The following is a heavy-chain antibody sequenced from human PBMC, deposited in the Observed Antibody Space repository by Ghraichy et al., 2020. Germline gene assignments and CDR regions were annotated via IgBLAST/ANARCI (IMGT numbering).Heavy chain of an antibody. J-gene: IGHJ6*02. CDR3: ARDLVHYYGMDV. CDR2: ISSSSSYT. V-gene: IGHV3-11*06. Sequence: GGSLRLSCAASGFTFSDYYMSWIRQAPGKGLEWVSYISSSSSYTNYADSVKGRFTISRDNAKNSLYLQMNSLRAEDTAVYYCARDLVHYYGMDVWGQGTTVTVSS. D-gene: IGHD3-10*01. CDR1: GFTFSDYY.